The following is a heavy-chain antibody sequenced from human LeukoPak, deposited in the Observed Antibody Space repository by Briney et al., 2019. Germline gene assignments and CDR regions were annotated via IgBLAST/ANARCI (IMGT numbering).Heavy chain of an antibody. V-gene: IGHV3-23*01. D-gene: IGHD3-22*01. J-gene: IGHJ4*02. CDR2: ISGSGGST. CDR3: AKVSDDYYESRIYDY. CDR1: GFTFSSYA. Sequence: GGSLRLSCAASGFTFSSYAMSWVRQAPGKGLEWVSAISGSGGSTYYADSVKGRFTISRDNSKTTLYLQMNSLRAEDTAVYYCAKVSDDYYESRIYDYWGQGTLVTVSS.